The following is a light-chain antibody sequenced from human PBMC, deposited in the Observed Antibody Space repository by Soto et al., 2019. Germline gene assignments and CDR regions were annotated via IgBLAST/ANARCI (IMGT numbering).Light chain of an antibody. J-gene: IGKJ3*01. V-gene: IGKV1-9*01. Sequence: IQLTQSPSSLSASVGDRFTITCLSSQDIAIYLAWYQQKPGEAPKLLIYAASTLQSGVPSRFSGSGSGTDFTLTISCLQSEDFATYYCQQYYSYPFTFGPGTKVDIK. CDR3: QQYYSYPFT. CDR2: AAS. CDR1: QDIAIY.